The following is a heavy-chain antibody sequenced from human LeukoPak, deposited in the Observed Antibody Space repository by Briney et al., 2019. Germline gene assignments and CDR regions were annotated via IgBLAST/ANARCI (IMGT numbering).Heavy chain of an antibody. CDR2: INPRGVST. D-gene: IGHD2-2*01. Sequence: GASVKVSWKATGYTFTSYYMHWVRQAPGQGLEWMGIINPRGVSTTYAQKFQGRVTMTRDTSTSTVYMELSSLRSEDTAVYYCARETVTAQYYYFDFWGQGTLVTVSS. CDR3: ARETVTAQYYYFDF. J-gene: IGHJ4*02. CDR1: GYTFTSYY. V-gene: IGHV1-46*01.